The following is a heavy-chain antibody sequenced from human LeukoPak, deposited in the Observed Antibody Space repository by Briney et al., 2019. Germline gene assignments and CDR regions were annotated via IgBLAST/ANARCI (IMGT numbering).Heavy chain of an antibody. J-gene: IGHJ4*02. V-gene: IGHV4-34*01. D-gene: IGHD1-14*01. Sequence: KPSETPSPPCAVSGGFFSGYYWSWIRQSPGKGLEWIGDINHSGSTNYNPSLKSRVTISVDTSKNQFSLKVSTVTAADTAVYYCARGGGRDFDYWGQGTLVTVSS. CDR1: GGFFSGYY. CDR3: ARGGGRDFDY. CDR2: INHSGST.